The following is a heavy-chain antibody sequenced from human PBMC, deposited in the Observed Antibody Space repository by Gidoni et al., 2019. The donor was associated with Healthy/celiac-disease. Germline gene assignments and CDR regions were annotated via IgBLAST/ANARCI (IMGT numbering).Heavy chain of an antibody. J-gene: IGHJ5*02. CDR2: IYHSGST. Sequence: QVQLQESGPGLVKPSGTLSLTCAVSGGSIRSSNWWSWVRQPPGKGLEWIGEIYHSGSTNYNPSLKSRVTISVDKSKNQFSLKLSSVTAADTAVYYCARGNGLRFLEWLLGNWFDPWGQGTLVTVSS. CDR3: ARGNGLRFLEWLLGNWFDP. D-gene: IGHD3-3*01. CDR1: GGSIRSSNW. V-gene: IGHV4-4*02.